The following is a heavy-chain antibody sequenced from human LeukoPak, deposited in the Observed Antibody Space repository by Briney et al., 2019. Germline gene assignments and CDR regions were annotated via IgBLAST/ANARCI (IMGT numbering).Heavy chain of an antibody. V-gene: IGHV3-53*01. J-gene: IGHJ4*02. Sequence: GGSLRLSCGASGFTFSIYEMNWVRQAPGKGLEWVSVIYSGGGTYYADSVKGRFTISRDNSKNTLYLQMNSLRAEDTAVYYCAREAVTRNYFDYWGQGTLVTVSS. D-gene: IGHD4-17*01. CDR2: IYSGGGT. CDR3: AREAVTRNYFDY. CDR1: GFTFSIYE.